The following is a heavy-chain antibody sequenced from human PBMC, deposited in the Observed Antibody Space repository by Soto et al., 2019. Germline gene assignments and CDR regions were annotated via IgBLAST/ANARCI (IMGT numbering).Heavy chain of an antibody. CDR3: ARGWSGWRVWLDY. Sequence: QVQLQQWGAGLLKPSETLSLTCAVYGGSFSGYYWSWIRQPPGKGLEWIGEINHSGSTNYNPSLKSRATISVETSKSQFSLKLSSVTAADTAVYYCARGWSGWRVWLDYWGQGTLVTVSS. V-gene: IGHV4-34*01. D-gene: IGHD6-19*01. J-gene: IGHJ4*02. CDR1: GGSFSGYY. CDR2: INHSGST.